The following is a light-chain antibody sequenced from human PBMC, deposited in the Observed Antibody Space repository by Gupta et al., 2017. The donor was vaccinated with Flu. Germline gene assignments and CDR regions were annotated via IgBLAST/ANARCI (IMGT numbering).Light chain of an antibody. J-gene: IGKJ1*01. CDR3: MQGTHWPT. V-gene: IGKV2-30*02. CDR2: RVS. Sequence: DVVMTQSPLSLPVTLGQPASISCRSSQSLVHRNGNTYLTWFQQRPGQSPRRLIYRVSKRDSGVPDRFSCSGSGTDFTLKISRVEAEDVGVYYCMQGTHWPTFGQGTKVEIK. CDR1: QSLVHRNGNTY.